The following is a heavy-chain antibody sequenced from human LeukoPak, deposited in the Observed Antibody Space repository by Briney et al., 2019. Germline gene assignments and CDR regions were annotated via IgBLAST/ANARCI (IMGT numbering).Heavy chain of an antibody. J-gene: IGHJ4*02. Sequence: GGPLRLSCAASGFTFRDFYPSWIRQAPGKTLPRASSISISVSTIYYADSVKGRFTNSRDNAKNPLYLQMNSLRAEDTAVYYCARVFRYYDSSGSNWGQGTLVTVSS. CDR1: GFTFRDFY. CDR2: ISISVSTI. D-gene: IGHD3-22*01. CDR3: ARVFRYYDSSGSN. V-gene: IGHV3-11*01.